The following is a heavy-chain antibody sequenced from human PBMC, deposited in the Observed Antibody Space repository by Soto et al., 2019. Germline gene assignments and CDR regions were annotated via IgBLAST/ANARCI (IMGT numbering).Heavy chain of an antibody. D-gene: IGHD1-1*01. CDR2: TRNKANSYTT. Sequence: GGSLRLSCAASGFTFSDHYMDWVRQAPGKGLEWVGRTRNKANSYTTEYAASVKGRFTISRDDSKNSLYLQMNSLKTEDTAVYYCARVAGKGAFDIWGQGTMVTVSS. CDR1: GFTFSDHY. V-gene: IGHV3-72*01. J-gene: IGHJ3*02. CDR3: ARVAGKGAFDI.